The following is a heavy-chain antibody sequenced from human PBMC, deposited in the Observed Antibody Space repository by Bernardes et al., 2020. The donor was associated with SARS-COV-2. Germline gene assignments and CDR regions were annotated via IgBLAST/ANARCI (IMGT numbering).Heavy chain of an antibody. J-gene: IGHJ4*02. D-gene: IGHD5-18*01. CDR3: GREYTYGFDS. Sequence: GWSLRLSCAASGFTFSSSVMNWVRQAPGKGLEWVSYISTGGSTKYYADSVKGRFTISRENAKNSLYLQMNSLRAEDTAVYYCGREYTYGFDSWGQGTLVTVSS. CDR1: GFTFSSSV. CDR2: ISTGGSTK. V-gene: IGHV3-48*03.